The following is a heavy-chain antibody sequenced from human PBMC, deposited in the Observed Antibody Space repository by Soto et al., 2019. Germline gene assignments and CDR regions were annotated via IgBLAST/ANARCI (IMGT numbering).Heavy chain of an antibody. D-gene: IGHD6-13*01. Sequence: GGSLRLSCGASGFAFSGYAMHWVRQAPGRGLEWVAYIRYDGSNKYYADSVKGRFTISRDNAKNSLYLQMNSLRDEDTAVYYCARDHVAAGGEYYGGMDVWGQGTTVTVSS. V-gene: IGHV3-30*02. CDR2: IRYDGSNK. CDR3: ARDHVAAGGEYYGGMDV. J-gene: IGHJ6*02. CDR1: GFAFSGYA.